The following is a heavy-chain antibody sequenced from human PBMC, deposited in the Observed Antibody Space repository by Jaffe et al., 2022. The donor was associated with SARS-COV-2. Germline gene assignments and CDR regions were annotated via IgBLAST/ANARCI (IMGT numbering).Heavy chain of an antibody. J-gene: IGHJ6*02. CDR1: GFTFSSYG. Sequence: QVQLVESGGGVVQPGRSLRLSCAASGFTFSSYGMHWVRQAPGKGLEWVAVIWYDGSNKYYADSVKGRFTISRDNSKNTLYLQMNSLRAEDTAVYYCARGGYSSGEYYYYYYGMDVWGQGTTVTVSS. CDR3: ARGGYSSGEYYYYYYGMDV. CDR2: IWYDGSNK. D-gene: IGHD6-19*01. V-gene: IGHV3-33*01.